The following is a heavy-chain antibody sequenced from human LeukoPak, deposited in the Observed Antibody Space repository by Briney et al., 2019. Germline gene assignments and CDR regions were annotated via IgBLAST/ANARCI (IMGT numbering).Heavy chain of an antibody. CDR1: GFTFSSYA. J-gene: IGHJ5*01. Sequence: PGGSLCPSRAASGFTFSSYAISWVRQAPGKGLEWVSAISGSGGSTYYADSVKGRFTISRDNSKNTLYLQMKSLRAEDTAVYYCATLGGYCSGGSCYTNDSSGHGTLVTVSS. CDR2: ISGSGGST. D-gene: IGHD2-15*01. V-gene: IGHV3-23*01. CDR3: ATLGGYCSGGSCYTNDS.